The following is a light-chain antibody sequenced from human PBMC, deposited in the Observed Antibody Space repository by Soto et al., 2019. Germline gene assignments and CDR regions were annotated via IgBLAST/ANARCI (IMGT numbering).Light chain of an antibody. Sequence: EVVMTQSPATLSVSPGERATLSCRASQSVNANLAWYQQKPGQAPRLLIHGASNRATGIPAMFSGSGFGSKFILIISSLQSEDFAVYYCEQNNAWIWTFSQVSKVEI. CDR2: GAS. CDR3: EQNNAWIWT. CDR1: QSVNAN. J-gene: IGKJ1*01. V-gene: IGKV3-15*01.